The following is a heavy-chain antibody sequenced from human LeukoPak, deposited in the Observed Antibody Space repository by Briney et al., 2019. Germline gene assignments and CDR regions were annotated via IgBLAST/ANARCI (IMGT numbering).Heavy chain of an antibody. CDR2: INPSGGST. J-gene: IGHJ3*02. CDR3: ARGLTSNRAFDI. D-gene: IGHD3-16*01. V-gene: IGHV1-46*01. CDR1: GYTFTSYY. Sequence: ASVTVSCKASGYTFTSYYMRWMRQAPGQGLEWMGIINPSGGSTSYAQKFQGRVTMTRDTSTSTVYMELSSLRSEDTAVYYCARGLTSNRAFDIWGQGTMVTVSS.